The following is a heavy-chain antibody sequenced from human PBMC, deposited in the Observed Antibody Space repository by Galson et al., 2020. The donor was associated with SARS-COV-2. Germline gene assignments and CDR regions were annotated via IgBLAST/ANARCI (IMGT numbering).Heavy chain of an antibody. D-gene: IGHD6-19*01. J-gene: IGHJ4*02. CDR3: ARERDGSGWTAAYGY. Sequence: ASVTLSCKASGGTFSSYAISWVRQSPGQGLEWMGGIIPIFGTANYAQKFHARVTITTDESTSTAYMELSSLRSEDTAVYYCARERDGSGWTAAYGYWGQGTLVTVSS. V-gene: IGHV1-69*05. CDR1: GGTFSSYA. CDR2: IIPIFGTA.